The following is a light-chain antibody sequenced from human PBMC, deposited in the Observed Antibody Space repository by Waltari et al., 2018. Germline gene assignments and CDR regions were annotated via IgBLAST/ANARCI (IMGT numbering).Light chain of an antibody. V-gene: IGLV2-14*03. CDR3: CSFTSTSSWV. Sequence: HSALTQPASVSGSPGQSITISCTGTSSDIGAYNYVSWYQQLPGKAPKLIIFDVNNRPSGVSSRFSGSKSGNTASLTISGLQAEDEADFYCCSFTSTSSWVFGGGTKLTVL. J-gene: IGLJ3*02. CDR1: SSDIGAYNY. CDR2: DVN.